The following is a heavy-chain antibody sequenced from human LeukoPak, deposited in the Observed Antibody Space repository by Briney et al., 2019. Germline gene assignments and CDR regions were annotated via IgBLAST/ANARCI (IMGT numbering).Heavy chain of an antibody. Sequence: PGGSLRLSCAASGFTFSSYSMNWVRQAPGKGLEWVSSISSSSSYIYYADSVKGRFTISRDNAKNSLYLQMNSLRAEDTAVYYCAKRRRDGYNSVYFQHWGQGTLVTVSS. CDR1: GFTFSSYS. J-gene: IGHJ1*01. V-gene: IGHV3-21*04. CDR2: ISSSSSYI. CDR3: AKRRRDGYNSVYFQH. D-gene: IGHD5-24*01.